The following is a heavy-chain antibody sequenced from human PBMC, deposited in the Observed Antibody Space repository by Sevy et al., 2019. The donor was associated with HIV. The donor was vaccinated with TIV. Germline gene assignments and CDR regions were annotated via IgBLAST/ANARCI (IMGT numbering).Heavy chain of an antibody. V-gene: IGHV4-39*01. Sequence: SETLSLTCTVSGVSISSSSYDWGWIRQPPGKGLEWIASFFFTGSTYYNPSLKSRVTISVDTSNNQFSLKLNSVTAADTALYYCARQGGLVDPAFDYWGQGTLVTVSS. J-gene: IGHJ4*02. D-gene: IGHD2-21*01. CDR3: ARQGGLVDPAFDY. CDR2: FFFTGST. CDR1: GVSISSSSYD.